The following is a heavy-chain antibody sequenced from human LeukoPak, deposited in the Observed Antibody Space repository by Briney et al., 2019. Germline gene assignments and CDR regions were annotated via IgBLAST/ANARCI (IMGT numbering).Heavy chain of an antibody. Sequence: SETLSLTCTVSGASISSYYWSWIRQPPGKGLEWIGDICYSGSTNYNPSLKSRVTISLDTSKNQFSLKLSSVTAADTAVYYCARSGKRANYYDSSGYYYAFDYWGQGTLVTVSS. CDR1: GASISSYY. D-gene: IGHD3-22*01. CDR2: ICYSGST. CDR3: ARSGKRANYYDSSGYYYAFDY. J-gene: IGHJ4*02. V-gene: IGHV4-59*01.